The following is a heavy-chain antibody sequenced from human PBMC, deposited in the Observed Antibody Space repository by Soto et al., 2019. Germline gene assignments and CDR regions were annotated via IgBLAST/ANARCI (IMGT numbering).Heavy chain of an antibody. J-gene: IGHJ4*02. Sequence: QVQLVESGGGVVQPGRSLRLSCAASGFTFSSYAMHWVRQAPGKGLEWVAVISYDGSNKYYADSVKGRFTISRDNSKNTRYLQMNSLRAEDTAVYYCAREIRGGDSSRGLGFWGQGTLVTVSS. D-gene: IGHD3-22*01. CDR2: ISYDGSNK. CDR3: AREIRGGDSSRGLGF. CDR1: GFTFSSYA. V-gene: IGHV3-30-3*01.